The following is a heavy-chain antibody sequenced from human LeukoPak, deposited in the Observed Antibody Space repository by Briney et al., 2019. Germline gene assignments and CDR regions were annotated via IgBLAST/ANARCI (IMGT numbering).Heavy chain of an antibody. CDR3: ARVPTGGWSGYLNDY. J-gene: IGHJ4*02. V-gene: IGHV3-21*01. D-gene: IGHD3-3*01. CDR1: GFSFSSYT. Sequence: GGSLRLSCAASGFSFSSYTMNWVRQAPGKGLEWVSSISSSSSYIYYADSVKGRFTISRDNAKNSLYLQMNSLRAEDTAVYYCARVPTGGWSGYLNDYWGQGTLVTVSS. CDR2: ISSSSSYI.